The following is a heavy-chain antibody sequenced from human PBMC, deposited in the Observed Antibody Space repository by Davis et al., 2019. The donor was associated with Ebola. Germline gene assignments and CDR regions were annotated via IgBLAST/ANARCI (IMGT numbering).Heavy chain of an antibody. D-gene: IGHD4-17*01. CDR3: ARTTVFDY. CDR1: GFTFSSYW. J-gene: IGHJ4*02. V-gene: IGHV3-7*03. CDR2: IKQDGSEE. Sequence: GESLKISCAASGFTFSSYWMSWVRQAPGKGLEWVANIKQDGSEENYVDSVKGRFTISRDNARSSLYLQMNSLRAEDTALYYCARTTVFDYWGQGTLVSVSS.